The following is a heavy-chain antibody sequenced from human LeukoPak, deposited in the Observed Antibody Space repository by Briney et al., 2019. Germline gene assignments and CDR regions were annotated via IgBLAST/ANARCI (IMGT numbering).Heavy chain of an antibody. J-gene: IGHJ3*01. CDR1: GFTFSSYE. D-gene: IGHD6-13*01. CDR3: ARALPWGIPH. V-gene: IGHV3-48*03. Sequence: PGGSLRLSCTASGFTFSSYEMNWVRQAPGKGLEWVSYISSSGGTIYYAGPVKGRFTISRDNAKNSLYLQMNSLRAEDTAVYYCARALPWGIPHWGQGTMVTVSS. CDR2: ISSSGGTI.